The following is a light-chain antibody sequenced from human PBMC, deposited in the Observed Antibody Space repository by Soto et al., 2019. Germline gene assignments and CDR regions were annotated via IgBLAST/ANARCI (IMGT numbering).Light chain of an antibody. Sequence: DIQMTQSPSSVSASVGDRVTITCRASQDISTWLAWYQQKPGKAPKLLIYGASSLQSGVPSRFSGRRSGTDFTLTISSLQSEDFATYYCQQANSFPLTFGGGTKVEIE. CDR2: GAS. V-gene: IGKV1-12*01. CDR3: QQANSFPLT. J-gene: IGKJ4*01. CDR1: QDISTW.